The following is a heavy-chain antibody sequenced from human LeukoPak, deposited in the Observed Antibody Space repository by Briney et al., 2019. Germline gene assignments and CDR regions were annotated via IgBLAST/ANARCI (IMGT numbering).Heavy chain of an antibody. J-gene: IGHJ3*02. CDR2: IIPIFGTA. CDR1: GGTFSSYA. V-gene: IGHV1-69*01. CDR3: ASTDYYDSRGYGGSFAI. Sequence: SVKVSCKASGGTFSSYAISWVRQAPGQGLEWMGGIIPIFGTANYAQKFQGRVTITADESTSTAYMELSSLRSEDTAVYYCASTDYYDSRGYGGSFAIWGQGTMVTVSS. D-gene: IGHD3-22*01.